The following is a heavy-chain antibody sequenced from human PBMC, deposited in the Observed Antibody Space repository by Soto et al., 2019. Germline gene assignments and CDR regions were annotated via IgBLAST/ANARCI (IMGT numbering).Heavy chain of an antibody. CDR2: IHYSGTT. J-gene: IGHJ1*01. CDR1: GGSISSDAYY. V-gene: IGHV4-39*01. D-gene: IGHD5-12*01. Sequence: SETLSLTCTVSGGSISSDAYYWGWVRQPPGKGLEWIGSIHYSGTTYYNPSLRSRVTISVDTSNNQFSLKVSSVSAADTAVYYCATKPGRGYRRNDFSYWGQGTLVTVSS. CDR3: ATKPGRGYRRNDFSY.